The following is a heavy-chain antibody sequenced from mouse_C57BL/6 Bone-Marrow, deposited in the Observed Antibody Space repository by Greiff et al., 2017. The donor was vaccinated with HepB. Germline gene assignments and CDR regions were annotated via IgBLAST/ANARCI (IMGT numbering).Heavy chain of an antibody. J-gene: IGHJ2*01. CDR3: AREGDTTVVAEFDY. V-gene: IGHV3-6*01. CDR2: ISYDGSN. D-gene: IGHD1-1*01. CDR1: GYSITSGYY. Sequence: EVQLQQSGPGLVKPSQSLSLTCSVTGYSITSGYYWNWIRQFPGNKLEWMGYISYDGSNNYNPSLKNRISITRDTSKNQFFLKLNSVTTEDTATYYCAREGDTTVVAEFDYWGQGTTLTVSS.